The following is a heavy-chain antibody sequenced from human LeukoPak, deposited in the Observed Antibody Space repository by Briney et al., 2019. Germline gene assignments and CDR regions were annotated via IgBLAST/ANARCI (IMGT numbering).Heavy chain of an antibody. Sequence: GGSLRLSCAASGFTFSNHAMSWVRQAPGRGLQWVSVISGGGRTTEYADSVKGRFTVSRDNSVNTLSLHMDSLRVEDTAIYYCAKNVVFTRYFDSWGQGTLVTVSS. CDR1: GFTFSNHA. CDR3: AKNVVFTRYFDS. V-gene: IGHV3-23*01. J-gene: IGHJ4*02. CDR2: ISGGGRTT. D-gene: IGHD2-21*01.